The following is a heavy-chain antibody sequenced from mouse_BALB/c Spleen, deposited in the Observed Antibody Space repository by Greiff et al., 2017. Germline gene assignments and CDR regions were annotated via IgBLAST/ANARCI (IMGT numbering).Heavy chain of an antibody. Sequence: QVQLKESGAELVKPGASVKLSCKASGYTFTSYYMYWVKQRPGQGLEWIGEINPSNGGTNFNEKFKSKATLTVDKSSSTAYMQLSSLTSEDSAVYYCTIADGYSAWFAYWGQGTLVTVSA. V-gene: IGHV1S16*01. CDR1: GYTFTSYY. CDR2: INPSNGGT. J-gene: IGHJ3*01. D-gene: IGHD2-3*01. CDR3: TIADGYSAWFAY.